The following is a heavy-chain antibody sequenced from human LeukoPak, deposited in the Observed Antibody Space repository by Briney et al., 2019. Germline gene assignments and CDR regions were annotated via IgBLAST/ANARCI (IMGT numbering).Heavy chain of an antibody. J-gene: IGHJ4*02. CDR2: VSTDAGTT. V-gene: IGHV3-23*01. CDR3: AKDSVSRNYYDSSGYFSY. Sequence: GGSLRLSCVASGFTFSHYAMNWVRQAPGKGLDWVSTVSTDAGTTYYADSVKGRFSISRDNSKNTLYLQMNSLRAEDTAVYYCAKDSVSRNYYDSSGYFSYWGQGTLVTVSS. D-gene: IGHD3-22*01. CDR1: GFTFSHYA.